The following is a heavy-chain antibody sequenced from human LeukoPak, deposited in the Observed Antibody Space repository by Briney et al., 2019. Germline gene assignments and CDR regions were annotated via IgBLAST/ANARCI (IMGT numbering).Heavy chain of an antibody. Sequence: PGGSLRLSCAASGFTFSSYAMSWVRQAPGKGLEWVSAISGSGGSTYYADSVKGRFTISRDNSKNTLYLQMNSLRAEDTAVYYCAKIKNPNYYDSSGPFDYWGQGTLVTVSS. CDR2: ISGSGGST. D-gene: IGHD3-22*01. CDR1: GFTFSSYA. CDR3: AKIKNPNYYDSSGPFDY. V-gene: IGHV3-23*01. J-gene: IGHJ4*02.